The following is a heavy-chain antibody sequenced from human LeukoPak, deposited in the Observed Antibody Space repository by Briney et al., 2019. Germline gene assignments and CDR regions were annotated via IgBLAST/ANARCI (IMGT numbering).Heavy chain of an antibody. D-gene: IGHD4-17*01. CDR3: AREDYGDYRGHYYYYYGMDV. CDR2: INPSGGST. V-gene: IGHV1-46*01. Sequence: VASVKVSCKASGYTFTSYYMHWVRQAPGQGLEWMGIINPSGGSTSYAQKFQGRVTMTRDTSTSTVYMGLSSLRSEDTAVYNCAREDYGDYRGHYYYYYGMDVWGQGTTVTVSS. CDR1: GYTFTSYY. J-gene: IGHJ6*02.